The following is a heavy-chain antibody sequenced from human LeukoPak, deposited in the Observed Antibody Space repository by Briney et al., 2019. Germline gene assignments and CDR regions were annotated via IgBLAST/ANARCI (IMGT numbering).Heavy chain of an antibody. CDR1: GFTFSLYA. D-gene: IGHD3-22*01. J-gene: IGHJ4*02. CDR3: ARGHNRGYYLKY. V-gene: IGHV3-21*05. Sequence: GGSLRLSCAASGFTFSLYAMNWVRQAPGKGLEWVSDISGSSSYTDYADSVKGRFTISKDNANSSVFLQMDSLRAEDTAVYYCARGHNRGYYLKYWGQGTLVTVSS. CDR2: ISGSSSYT.